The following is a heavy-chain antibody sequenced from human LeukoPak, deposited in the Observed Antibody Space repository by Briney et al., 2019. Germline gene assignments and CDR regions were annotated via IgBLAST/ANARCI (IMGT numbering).Heavy chain of an antibody. J-gene: IGHJ4*02. CDR2: IYSGSST. CDR1: GFTVSSNY. V-gene: IGHV3-66*01. Sequence: GGSLRLSCAASGFTVSSNYMSWVRQAPGKGPECVSVIYSGSSTYYADSVKGRFTISRDNSKNMLFLQMDSLRAEDTAVYYCARGPNHYDSSGYYHFDYWGQGTLVTVSS. D-gene: IGHD3-22*01. CDR3: ARGPNHYDSSGYYHFDY.